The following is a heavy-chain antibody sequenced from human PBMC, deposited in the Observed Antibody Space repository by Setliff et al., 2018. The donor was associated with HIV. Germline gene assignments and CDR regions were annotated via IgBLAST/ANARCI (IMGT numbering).Heavy chain of an antibody. J-gene: IGHJ3*02. CDR1: GFTFSSYA. CDR2: ISYDGSNK. D-gene: IGHD3-3*01. CDR3: ARAILLEWLFNGFDI. Sequence: GGSLRLSCAASGFTFSSYAMHWVRQAPGKGLEWVAVISYDGSNKYYADSVKGRFTISRDNSKNTLYLQMNSLRTEDTAVYYCARAILLEWLFNGFDIWGQGTMVT. V-gene: IGHV3-30*04.